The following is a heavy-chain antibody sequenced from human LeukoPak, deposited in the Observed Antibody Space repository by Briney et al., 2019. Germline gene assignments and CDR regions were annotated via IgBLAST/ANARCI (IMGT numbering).Heavy chain of an antibody. CDR1: GGTFSSYT. J-gene: IGHJ4*02. Sequence: SVKVSCKASGGTFSSYTISWVRQAPGQGLEWMGRIIPILGIANYAQKFQGRVTITADKSTSTAYMELSSLRSEDTAVYYCATGYSYGLPFDYWGQGTMVTVSS. D-gene: IGHD5-18*01. CDR3: ATGYSYGLPFDY. V-gene: IGHV1-69*02. CDR2: IIPILGIA.